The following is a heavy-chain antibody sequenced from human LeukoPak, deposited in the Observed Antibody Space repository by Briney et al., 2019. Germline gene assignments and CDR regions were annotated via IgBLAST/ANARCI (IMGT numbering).Heavy chain of an antibody. D-gene: IGHD5-24*01. Sequence: SETLSLTCTVSGGSIGSYYWSWIRQPPGKGLEWIGYIYYSGSTNYNPSLKSRVTISVDTSKNQFSLKLSSVTAADTAVYYCARDRDGYNNYYGMDVWGQGTTVTVSS. CDR3: ARDRDGYNNYYGMDV. J-gene: IGHJ6*02. V-gene: IGHV4-59*01. CDR1: GGSIGSYY. CDR2: IYYSGST.